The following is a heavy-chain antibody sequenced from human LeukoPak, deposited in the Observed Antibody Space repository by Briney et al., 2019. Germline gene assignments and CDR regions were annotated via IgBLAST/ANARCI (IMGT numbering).Heavy chain of an antibody. Sequence: ASVKVSCKASGGTFSSYAISWVRQAPGQGLEWMGGIIPIFGTANYAQKFQGRVTITADESTSTAYMELSSLRSEDTAVYYCARVPKYSSGCYYFDYWGQGTLVTVSS. D-gene: IGHD6-19*01. J-gene: IGHJ4*02. CDR1: GGTFSSYA. CDR3: ARVPKYSSGCYYFDY. V-gene: IGHV1-69*13. CDR2: IIPIFGTA.